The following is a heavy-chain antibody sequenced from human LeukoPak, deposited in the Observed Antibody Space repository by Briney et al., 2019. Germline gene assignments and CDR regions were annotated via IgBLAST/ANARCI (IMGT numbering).Heavy chain of an antibody. CDR2: IYTSGST. J-gene: IGHJ4*02. CDR3: ARSTTSTATEY. D-gene: IGHD1-14*01. CDR1: AGSISSYY. Sequence: SETLSLTCTVSAGSISSYYWIWIRQPAGKGLEWIGRIYTSGSTNYNPSLKSRFTISVDNSKNQFSLKLSSVTAADTAVYYCARSTTSTATEYWGQGTLVTVSS. V-gene: IGHV4-4*07.